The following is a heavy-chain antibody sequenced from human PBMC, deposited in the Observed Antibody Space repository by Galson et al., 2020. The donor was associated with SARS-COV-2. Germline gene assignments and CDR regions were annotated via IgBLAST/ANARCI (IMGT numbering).Heavy chain of an antibody. V-gene: IGHV4-59*01. D-gene: IGHD3-10*01. CDR1: GGSISSYY. CDR2: IYYSGSP. Sequence: SETLSLTCPVSGGSISSYYWSWIRQPPGKGLEWIGSIYYSGSPNYNPSLKSRVTISVDTSKNQFSLKLSSVTAADTAVYYCAGTMVRGVPGTPHYYYYGMDVWGQGTTVTVSS. CDR3: AGTMVRGVPGTPHYYYYGMDV. J-gene: IGHJ6*02.